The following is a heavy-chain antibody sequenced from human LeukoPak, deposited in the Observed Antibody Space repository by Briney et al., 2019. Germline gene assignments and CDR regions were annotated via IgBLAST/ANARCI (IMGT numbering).Heavy chain of an antibody. J-gene: IGHJ1*01. CDR3: ARAYKDRSLAGKKEFFQH. D-gene: IGHD6-19*01. V-gene: IGHV3-9*01. CDR1: GFTFDNYA. Sequence: PGRSLRLSRAASGFTFDNYAMNWVRQVPGKGLEWISLISWNSGTIGYADSVKGRFTISRDNANNFLYLQMNSLRAEDTALYYCARAYKDRSLAGKKEFFQHWGQGTLVTVSS. CDR2: ISWNSGTI.